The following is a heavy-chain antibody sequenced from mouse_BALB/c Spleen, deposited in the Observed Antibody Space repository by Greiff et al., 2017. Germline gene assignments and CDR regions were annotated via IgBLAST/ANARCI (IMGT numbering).Heavy chain of an antibody. D-gene: IGHD2-4*01. CDR3: ARVYYDYDVDY. CDR2: INPYNGGT. V-gene: IGHV1S135*01. Sequence: EVQLQQSGPELVKPGASMKISCKASGYSFTGYTMNWVKQSHGKNLEWIGLINPYNGGTSYNQKFKGKATLTVDKSSSTAYMQLSSLTSDDSAVYFCARVYYDYDVDYWGQGTTLTVSS. J-gene: IGHJ2*01. CDR1: GYSFTGYT.